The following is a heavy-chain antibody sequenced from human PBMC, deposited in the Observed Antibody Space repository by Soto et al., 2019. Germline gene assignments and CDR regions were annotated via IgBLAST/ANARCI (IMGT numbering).Heavy chain of an antibody. CDR1: GFTFSSYW. CDR3: ARPGDGHHAFLDY. CDR2: INQDGNED. V-gene: IGHV3-7*01. J-gene: IGHJ4*02. Sequence: VHLEESGGGLVQPGGSLRLSCAASGFTFSSYWMNWVLQAPGKGLEWVANINQDGNEDNLLDSVKGRFTISRDNAKKSLFVQMNSLRVDDTAVYYCARPGDGHHAFLDYWGQGALVSVSS. D-gene: IGHD1-1*01.